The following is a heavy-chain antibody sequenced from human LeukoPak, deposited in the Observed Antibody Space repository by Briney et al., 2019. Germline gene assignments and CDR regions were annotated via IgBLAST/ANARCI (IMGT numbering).Heavy chain of an antibody. CDR1: GFTFSSYS. Sequence: PGGSLRLSCAASGFTFSSYSMNWVRQAPGKGLEWVSSISSSSSYIYYADSAKGRFTISRDNAKNSLYLQMNSLRAEDTAVYYCAREGRDIVVVVAATPGAFDIWGQGTMVTVSS. V-gene: IGHV3-21*01. J-gene: IGHJ3*02. CDR2: ISSSSSYI. D-gene: IGHD2-15*01. CDR3: AREGRDIVVVVAATPGAFDI.